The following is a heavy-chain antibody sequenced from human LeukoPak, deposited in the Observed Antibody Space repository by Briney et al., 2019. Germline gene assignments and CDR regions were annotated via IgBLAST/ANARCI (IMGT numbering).Heavy chain of an antibody. J-gene: IGHJ5*02. V-gene: IGHV3-11*04. Sequence: GGSLRLSCAASGFTFSDYYMSWIRQAPGKGLEWVSYISSSSSTIYYADSVKGRFTISRDNAKNSLYLQMNSLRAEDTAVYYCAREYDILTGPQYNWFDPWGQGTLVTVSS. CDR2: ISSSSSTI. D-gene: IGHD3-9*01. CDR1: GFTFSDYY. CDR3: AREYDILTGPQYNWFDP.